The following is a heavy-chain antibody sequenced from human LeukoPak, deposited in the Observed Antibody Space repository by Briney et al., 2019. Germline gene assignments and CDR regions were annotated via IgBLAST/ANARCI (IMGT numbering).Heavy chain of an antibody. CDR2: ISYDGSNK. D-gene: IGHD6-6*01. J-gene: IGHJ4*02. Sequence: GRSLRLSCAASGFTFSSYAMHWVRQAPGKGLEWVAVISYDGSNKYYADSVKGRFTISRDNSKNTLYLQMNSLRAEDTAVYYCAKDWGIAARPDYWGQGTLVTVSS. CDR3: AKDWGIAARPDY. V-gene: IGHV3-30-3*01. CDR1: GFTFSSYA.